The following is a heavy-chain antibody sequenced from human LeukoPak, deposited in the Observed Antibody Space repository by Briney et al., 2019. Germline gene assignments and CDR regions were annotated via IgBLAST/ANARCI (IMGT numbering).Heavy chain of an antibody. Sequence: GESLKISCKGSGYSFTSYWIGWVRQMPGKGLEWMGIIYPGGSDTRYSPSFQGQVTISADKSISTAYLQWSSLKASDTAMCYCARLHEVTPSTPDYWGQGTLVTVSS. V-gene: IGHV5-51*01. CDR1: GYSFTSYW. CDR3: ARLHEVTPSTPDY. CDR2: IYPGGSDT. J-gene: IGHJ4*02. D-gene: IGHD4-23*01.